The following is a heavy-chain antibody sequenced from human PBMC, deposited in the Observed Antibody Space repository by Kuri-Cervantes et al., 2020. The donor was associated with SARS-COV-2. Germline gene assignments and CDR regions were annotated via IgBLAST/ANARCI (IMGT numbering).Heavy chain of an antibody. Sequence: ASVKVSCKASGYTFTSYGISWVRQAPGQGLEWMGWINPSGGTKYAQKFQGRVTMTRDTSISTAYMELSRLRSDDTAVYYCARYYSYPLYYSMDVWGQGTTVTVSS. D-gene: IGHD5-18*01. CDR2: INPSGGT. CDR3: ARYYSYPLYYSMDV. V-gene: IGHV1-2*02. CDR1: GYTFTSYG. J-gene: IGHJ6*02.